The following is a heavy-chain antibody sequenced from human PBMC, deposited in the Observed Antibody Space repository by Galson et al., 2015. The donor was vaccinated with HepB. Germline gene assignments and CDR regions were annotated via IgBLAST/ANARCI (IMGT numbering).Heavy chain of an antibody. CDR3: ARAPTDDSTPSPDLYHYHGLDV. D-gene: IGHD4-11*01. J-gene: IGHJ6*02. Sequence: ETLSLTCAVYGGSLSKYYWTWVRQPPGKGLEWIGEISHSGTTSYTPSLKSRVTISSDRSKNQISLRLTSVSAADTAVYYCARAPTDDSTPSPDLYHYHGLDVWGRGTTVIVSS. CDR1: GGSLSKYY. CDR2: ISHSGTT. V-gene: IGHV4-34*01.